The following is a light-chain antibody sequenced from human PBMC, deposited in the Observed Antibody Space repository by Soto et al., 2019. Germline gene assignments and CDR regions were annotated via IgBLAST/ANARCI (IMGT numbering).Light chain of an antibody. J-gene: IGKJ4*01. V-gene: IGKV3-20*01. CDR1: QSVSSSY. CDR2: GAS. CDR3: QQYGSSLFT. Sequence: EIVLTQSPGTLSLSPGERATLSCRASQSVSSSYLAWYQQKPGQAPRLLIYGASSRATGIPDRYSGSVSGTDFTLTISRLEPEDVAVYYCQQYGSSLFTFGGGTKVEIK.